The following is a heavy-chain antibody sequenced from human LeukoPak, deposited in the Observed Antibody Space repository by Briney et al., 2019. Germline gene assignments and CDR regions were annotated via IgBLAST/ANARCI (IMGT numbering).Heavy chain of an antibody. Sequence: GGSLRLSCAASGFTFNSYSMNWVRQAPGKGLEWVSSISSSSSYIYYADSVKGRFTISRDNAKNSLYLQMNSLRAEDTAVYYCARIRGDYDFWGGYYIPDYWGQGTLVTVSS. CDR2: ISSSSSYI. D-gene: IGHD3-3*01. V-gene: IGHV3-21*01. CDR1: GFTFNSYS. J-gene: IGHJ4*02. CDR3: ARIRGDYDFWGGYYIPDY.